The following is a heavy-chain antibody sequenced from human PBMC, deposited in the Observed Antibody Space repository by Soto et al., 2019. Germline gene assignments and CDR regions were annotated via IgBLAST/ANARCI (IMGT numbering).Heavy chain of an antibody. D-gene: IGHD1-7*01. V-gene: IGHV1-46*01. CDR2: IHYSGATP. Sequence: ASVKVSCKASGYTFTNYYMHWVRQAPGQGLEWMGVIHYSGATPTYAQKFQGRVTMARDTSTSTVYVELSSLTSEDTAVYYCARLENGITGTTGWFDPWGQGTLVTVSS. CDR3: ARLENGITGTTGWFDP. CDR1: GYTFTNYY. J-gene: IGHJ5*02.